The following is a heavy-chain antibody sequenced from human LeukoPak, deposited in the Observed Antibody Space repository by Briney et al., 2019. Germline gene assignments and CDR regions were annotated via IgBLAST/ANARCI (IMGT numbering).Heavy chain of an antibody. J-gene: IGHJ4*02. D-gene: IGHD3-16*02. Sequence: SETLSLTCTVSGGSINSYYWGWIRQPPGKGLEWIGSIYYSGSTHYNPSLKSRVTISVDTSKNQFSLKLSSVTAADTAVYYCARGDLSTPFDYWGQGTLVTVSS. CDR3: ARGDLSTPFDY. CDR2: IYYSGST. V-gene: IGHV4-39*07. CDR1: GGSINSYY.